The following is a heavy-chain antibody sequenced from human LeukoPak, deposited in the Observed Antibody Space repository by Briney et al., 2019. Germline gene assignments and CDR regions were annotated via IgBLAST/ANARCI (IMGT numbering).Heavy chain of an antibody. V-gene: IGHV4-39*07. J-gene: IGHJ5*02. D-gene: IGHD3-10*01. CDR2: IYYSGST. CDR1: SDSIRSSSYH. Sequence: PSETLSLTCTVSSDSIRSSSYHWGWIRQPPGKGLEWIGSIYYSGSTYNNRSLKRRLTISIDTSKNQFSLRLSSVTAADTAVYYCTREVEGYSYASGRFLHFDPWGQGTLVTVSS. CDR3: TREVEGYSYASGRFLHFDP.